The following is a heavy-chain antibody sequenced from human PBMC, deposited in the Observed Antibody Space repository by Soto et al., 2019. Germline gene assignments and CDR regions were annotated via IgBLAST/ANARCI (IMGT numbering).Heavy chain of an antibody. CDR2: IYASGNT. J-gene: IGHJ4*02. V-gene: IGHV4-4*07. CDR1: GTSLNFFY. Sequence: QVQLQESGPGLVKPSETLSLTCTVSGTSLNFFYWSWIRQPAGKGLEWIGRIYASGNTNYNPSLTSRVTMSVDTSKNQFSLKLTSVTAADTAVYYCAGDRLAGGTEAPWGQGTLVTVSS. D-gene: IGHD6-19*01. CDR3: AGDRLAGGTEAP.